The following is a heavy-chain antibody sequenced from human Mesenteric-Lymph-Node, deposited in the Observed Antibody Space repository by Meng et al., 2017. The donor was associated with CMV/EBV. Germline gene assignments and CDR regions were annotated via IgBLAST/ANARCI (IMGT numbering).Heavy chain of an antibody. CDR2: VYHIENT. D-gene: IGHD1-14*01. CDR1: GASIGSGNDH. J-gene: IGHJ4*02. CDR3: GRHPPYKPFDF. Sequence: CPVSGASIGSGNDHWGWLRQPPGKGLEWIGNVYHIENTVYNPSLKSRVTISLDTSKNQFSLRLSSVTAADTAVYYCGRHPPYKPFDFWSQGTLVTVSS. V-gene: IGHV4-39*01.